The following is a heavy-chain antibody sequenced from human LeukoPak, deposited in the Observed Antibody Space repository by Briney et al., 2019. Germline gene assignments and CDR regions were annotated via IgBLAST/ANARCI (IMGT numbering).Heavy chain of an antibody. CDR2: IFYSGST. CDR1: GGSISSSSYY. J-gene: IGHJ4*02. Sequence: SETLSLTCTVSGGSISSSSYYWRWIRQPPEKGLEWIGYIFYSGSTNYNPSLKSRVTMSVDTSKNQFSLKLTSVTAADTAVYYCARAGGYNSPLVYWGQGTLVTVSS. D-gene: IGHD5-24*01. V-gene: IGHV4-61*01. CDR3: ARAGGYNSPLVY.